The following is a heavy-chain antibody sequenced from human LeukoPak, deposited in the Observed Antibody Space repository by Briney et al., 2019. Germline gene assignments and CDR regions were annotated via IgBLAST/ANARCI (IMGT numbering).Heavy chain of an antibody. CDR1: GFTFSSYA. Sequence: GGSLRLSCAASGFTFSSYAMSWVRRAPGKGLEWVSSISVIGGTYYADSVKGRFTISRDNSKNTLYLQMNSLRAEDTAVYYCAKRFSVAGSTYYFDYWGQGTLVPVSS. V-gene: IGHV3-23*01. CDR2: ISVIGGT. D-gene: IGHD6-19*01. CDR3: AKRFSVAGSTYYFDY. J-gene: IGHJ4*02.